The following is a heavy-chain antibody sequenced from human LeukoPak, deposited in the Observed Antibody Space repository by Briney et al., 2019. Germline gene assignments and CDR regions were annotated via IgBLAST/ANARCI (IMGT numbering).Heavy chain of an antibody. CDR1: GFTFSDYW. V-gene: IGHV3-7*01. CDR3: ARGWACSSTSCYGPPDWFDP. J-gene: IGHJ5*02. D-gene: IGHD2-2*01. CDR2: IKQDGSEK. Sequence: GGSLRLSCGVSGFTFSDYWMNWVRQAPGKGLEWVASIKQDGSEKSYVDSVKGRFTISRDNAKNTLYLQMNSLRAEDTAVYYCARGWACSSTSCYGPPDWFDPWGQGTLVTVSS.